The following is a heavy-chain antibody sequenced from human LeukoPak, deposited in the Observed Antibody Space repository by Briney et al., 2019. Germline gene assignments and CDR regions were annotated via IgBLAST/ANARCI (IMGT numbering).Heavy chain of an antibody. CDR3: ARGRKYCSSTSCYRRSAAFDI. CDR2: IYHSGSA. J-gene: IGHJ3*02. D-gene: IGHD2-2*01. Sequence: SETLSLTCAVSGYSISSGYQWAWIRQSPGKGLEWIGSIYHSGSAHYNPSLKSRVTISVETSKNQFSLKLSSVTAADTAVYYCARGRKYCSSTSCYRRSAAFDIWGQGTMVTVSS. CDR1: GYSISSGYQ. V-gene: IGHV4-38-2*01.